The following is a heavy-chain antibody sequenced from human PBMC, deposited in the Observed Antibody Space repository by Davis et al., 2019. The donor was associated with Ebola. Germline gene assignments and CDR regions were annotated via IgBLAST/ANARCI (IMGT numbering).Heavy chain of an antibody. V-gene: IGHV3-13*01. Sequence: PGGSLRLSCAASGFTFSSYDMHWVRQATGKGLEWVSAIGTAGDTYYPGSVKGRFTISRDNSKNTLYLQMNSLRAEDTAVYYCARGRPRIQLWVTRGDYGMDVWGQGTTVTVSS. D-gene: IGHD5-18*01. CDR2: IGTAGDT. J-gene: IGHJ6*02. CDR1: GFTFSSYD. CDR3: ARGRPRIQLWVTRGDYGMDV.